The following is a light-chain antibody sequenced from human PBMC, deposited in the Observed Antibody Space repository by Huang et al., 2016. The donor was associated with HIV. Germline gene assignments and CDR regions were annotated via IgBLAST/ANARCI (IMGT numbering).Light chain of an antibody. CDR1: QSLLHSHGYHY. J-gene: IGKJ5*01. Sequence: IVITQSPLSLPVTPGEPASISCRSSQSLLHSHGYHYLDWYRQKPGHAPQLLISLASIRASGVPDRFSGSGSVTDFTLKISRWEAEDVWIYFCMQALQTPRTFGQGTRLEIK. CDR3: MQALQTPRT. V-gene: IGKV2-28*01. CDR2: LAS.